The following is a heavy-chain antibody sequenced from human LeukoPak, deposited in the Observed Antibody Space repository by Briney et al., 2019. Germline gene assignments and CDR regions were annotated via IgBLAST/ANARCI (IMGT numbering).Heavy chain of an antibody. D-gene: IGHD3-3*01. CDR1: GFTFSTYS. CDR2: ISSSSSTI. Sequence: PGGSLRLSCAASGFTFSTYSMNWVRQAPGKGLEWVSYISSSSSTIYYADSVKGRFTISRDNAKNSLYLQMNSLRAEDTAVYYCAKSTNHQYYDFWSGGLDYWGQGTLVTVSS. V-gene: IGHV3-48*01. CDR3: AKSTNHQYYDFWSGGLDY. J-gene: IGHJ4*02.